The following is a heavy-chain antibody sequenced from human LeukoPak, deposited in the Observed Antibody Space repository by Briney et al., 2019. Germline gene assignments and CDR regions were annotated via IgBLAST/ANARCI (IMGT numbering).Heavy chain of an antibody. CDR3: ARDLDYGEKSEDY. V-gene: IGHV1-2*02. D-gene: IGHD4/OR15-4a*01. J-gene: IGHJ4*02. CDR1: GYTFTGYY. Sequence: GASVKVSCKASGYTFTGYYMHWVRQAPGQGLEWMGWINPNSGGTNYAQKFQGRVTMTRDTSTSTVYMELSSLRSEDTAVYYCARDLDYGEKSEDYWGQGTLVTVSS. CDR2: INPNSGGT.